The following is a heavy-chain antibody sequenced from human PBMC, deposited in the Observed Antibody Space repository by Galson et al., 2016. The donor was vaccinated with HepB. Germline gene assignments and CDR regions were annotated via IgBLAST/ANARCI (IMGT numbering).Heavy chain of an antibody. J-gene: IGHJ4*02. D-gene: IGHD4-17*01. CDR1: GYSIGSGYY. Sequence: ETLSLTCTVSGYSIGSGYYWGWIRQPPGQGLEWIAIIYHTGNTYYNPSLESRVTISVDTSKNQFSLKLNSVTAADTAMYYCARVEGDYEYFDYWGQGTLITVSS. CDR3: ARVEGDYEYFDY. CDR2: IYHTGNT. V-gene: IGHV4-38-2*02.